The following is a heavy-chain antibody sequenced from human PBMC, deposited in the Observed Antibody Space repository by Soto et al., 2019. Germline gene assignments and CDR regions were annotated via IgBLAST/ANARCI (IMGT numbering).Heavy chain of an antibody. CDR2: IYSGGST. V-gene: IGHV3-53*01. CDR3: ARSRQQWDVYYYYYGMDV. CDR1: GFTVSSNY. Sequence: HPGGSLRLSCAASGFTVSSNYMSWVRQAPGKGLEWVSVIYSGGSTYYADSVKGRFTISRDNSKNTLYLQMNSLRAEDTAVYYCARSRQQWDVYYYYYGMDVWGQGTTVTVSS. J-gene: IGHJ6*02. D-gene: IGHD6-19*01.